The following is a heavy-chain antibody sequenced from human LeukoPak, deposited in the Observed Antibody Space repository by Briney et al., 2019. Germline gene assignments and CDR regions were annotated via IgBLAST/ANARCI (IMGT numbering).Heavy chain of an antibody. CDR1: GYTFTSYG. D-gene: IGHD4-11*01. V-gene: IGHV1-18*01. CDR2: ISAYNGNT. Sequence: ASAKVSCKASGYTFTSYGMSWVRQAPGQGLEWMGWISAYNGNTNYAQKLQGRVTMTTDTSTSTAYMELRSLRSDDTAVYYCARDMTTNWFDPWGQGTLVTVSS. J-gene: IGHJ5*02. CDR3: ARDMTTNWFDP.